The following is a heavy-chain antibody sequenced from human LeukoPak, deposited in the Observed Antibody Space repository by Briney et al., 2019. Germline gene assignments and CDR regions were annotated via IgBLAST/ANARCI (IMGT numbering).Heavy chain of an antibody. Sequence: GGSLRLSCAASGFTFSSYEMNWVRQAPGKGLEWVSKISSSGSAIYYADSVKGRFTISRDNAKSTLYLQMSSLRAEDTAVYYCARGGSLGYWGQGTLVTVSS. CDR3: ARGGSLGY. V-gene: IGHV3-48*03. J-gene: IGHJ4*02. CDR2: ISSSGSAI. CDR1: GFTFSSYE. D-gene: IGHD6-19*01.